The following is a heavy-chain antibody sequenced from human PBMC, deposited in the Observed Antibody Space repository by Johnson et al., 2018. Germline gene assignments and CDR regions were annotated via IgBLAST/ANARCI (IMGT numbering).Heavy chain of an antibody. V-gene: IGHV3-30*18. Sequence: QLVESGGGVVQPGRSLRLSCSASGFIFSNYGIHWVRQAPGKGLEWVTIISYDGSNKYYADSVKGRFTISRDNSKNTVYLQMNSLRAEDTAVYYCVKDRSRMDVWGQGTTVTVSS. J-gene: IGHJ6*02. CDR2: ISYDGSNK. CDR3: VKDRSRMDV. CDR1: GFIFSNYG.